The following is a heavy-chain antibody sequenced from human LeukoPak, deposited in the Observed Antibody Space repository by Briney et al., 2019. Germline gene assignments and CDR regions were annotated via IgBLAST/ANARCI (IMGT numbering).Heavy chain of an antibody. J-gene: IGHJ6*03. CDR2: ISGSGGST. CDR1: GFTFSNYA. D-gene: IGHD4-17*01. CDR3: AKGAGYGDLGYFYYMDV. Sequence: QAGGSLRLSCAASGFTFSNYAVSWVRQAPGKGLAWVSTISGSGGSTYYTGSVKGRFTISRDNSRNTLYLQMNSLRAEDTAVYYCAKGAGYGDLGYFYYMDVWGKGTTVTVSS. V-gene: IGHV3-23*01.